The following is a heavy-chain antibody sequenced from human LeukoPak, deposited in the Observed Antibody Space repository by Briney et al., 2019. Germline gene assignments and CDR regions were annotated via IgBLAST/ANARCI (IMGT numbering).Heavy chain of an antibody. Sequence: GGSLRLSCSAPGFTFSSYSMNWVRQAPGKGLEWVSSISSSSNYIYYADSVKGRFTISRDNAKNSLYLQMNSLRAEDTAVYYCAREVVGATSGDYWGQGTLVTVSS. V-gene: IGHV3-21*01. D-gene: IGHD1-26*01. CDR1: GFTFSSYS. J-gene: IGHJ4*02. CDR3: AREVVGATSGDY. CDR2: ISSSSNYI.